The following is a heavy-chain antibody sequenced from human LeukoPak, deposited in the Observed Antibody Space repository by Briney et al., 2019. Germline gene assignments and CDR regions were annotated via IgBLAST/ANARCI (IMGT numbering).Heavy chain of an antibody. V-gene: IGHV1-69*13. CDR3: AGPFYDSSGYYDPWYFDL. D-gene: IGHD3-22*01. Sequence: GASVKVSCKASGGTFISYAISWVRQAPGQGLEWMGGIIPIFGTANYAQKFQGRVTITADESTSTAYMELSSLRSEDTAVYYCAGPFYDSSGYYDPWYFDLWGRGTPVTVSS. CDR1: GGTFISYA. J-gene: IGHJ2*01. CDR2: IIPIFGTA.